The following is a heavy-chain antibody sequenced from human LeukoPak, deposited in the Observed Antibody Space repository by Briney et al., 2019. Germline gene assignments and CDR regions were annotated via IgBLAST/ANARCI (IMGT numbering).Heavy chain of an antibody. CDR1: GYTLTELS. CDR2: FDPEDGEI. CDR3: ATVFGPVRYCSSTSCYRYAFDI. J-gene: IGHJ3*02. V-gene: IGHV1-24*01. Sequence: ASVKVSCKVSGYTLTELSMHWVRQAPGKGLEWMGGFDPEDGEIIYAQKFQGRVTMTEDTSTDTAYMELSSLRSEDTAVYYCATVFGPVRYCSSTSCYRYAFDIWGQGTMVTVSS. D-gene: IGHD2-2*02.